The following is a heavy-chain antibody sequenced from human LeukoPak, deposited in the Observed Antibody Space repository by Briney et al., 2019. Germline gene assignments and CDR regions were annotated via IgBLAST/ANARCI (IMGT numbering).Heavy chain of an antibody. CDR3: ASISDVKVGAIRFDY. D-gene: IGHD1-26*01. CDR2: TYYRSKWYN. Sequence: SQTLSLTCAISGDSVSSNSAAGNWIRHSPSRGLEWLGRTYYRSKWYNDYAVSVKSRITINPDTSKNQFSLQLSSVTAADTAVYYCASISDVKVGAIRFDYWGQGTLVTVSS. CDR1: GDSVSSNSAA. V-gene: IGHV6-1*01. J-gene: IGHJ4*02.